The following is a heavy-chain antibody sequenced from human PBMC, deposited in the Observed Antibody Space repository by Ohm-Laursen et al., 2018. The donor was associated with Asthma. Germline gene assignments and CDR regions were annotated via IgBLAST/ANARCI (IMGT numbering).Heavy chain of an antibody. V-gene: IGHV3-21*01. CDR1: GYTFRRYS. Sequence: SLRLSCAASGYTFRRYSIHWVRQAPGKGLEWVASISTASTFIYYADSVRGRFTTPRDNANDLVYLQMHDLRAEDTALYYCARIGPEWELPGREYSLHHWGQGTQVTVSS. D-gene: IGHD1-26*01. CDR2: ISTASTFI. J-gene: IGHJ1*01. CDR3: ARIGPEWELPGREYSLHH.